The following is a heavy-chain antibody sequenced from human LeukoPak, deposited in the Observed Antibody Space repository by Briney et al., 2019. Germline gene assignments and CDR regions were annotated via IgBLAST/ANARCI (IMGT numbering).Heavy chain of an antibody. CDR2: ISAYNGNT. V-gene: IGHV1-18*01. CDR1: GYTFTSYG. Sequence: ASVKVSCKTSGYTFTSYGISWVRQAPGQGLEWMGWISAYNGNTDYAQNLQDRVTMTTDTSTSTAYMELRSLRSDDTAVYYCARVGAYCSSSSCFDYWDQGTLVTVSS. CDR3: ARVGAYCSSSSCFDY. J-gene: IGHJ4*02. D-gene: IGHD2-2*01.